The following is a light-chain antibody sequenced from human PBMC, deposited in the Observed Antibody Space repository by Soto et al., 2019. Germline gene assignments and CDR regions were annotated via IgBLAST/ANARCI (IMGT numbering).Light chain of an antibody. CDR3: ATWDASLNGPVV. CDR1: SSNIGSHT. V-gene: IGLV1-44*01. CDR2: NSS. Sequence: QSVLTQPPAASGTPGQMVTISCSGRSSNIGSHTVSWYQQLPGTAPKLLIYNSSQRPSGVPDRFSGSKSGTTASLAISGLQSVDEAVYPCATWDASLNGPVVFGGGTKLTVL. J-gene: IGLJ2*01.